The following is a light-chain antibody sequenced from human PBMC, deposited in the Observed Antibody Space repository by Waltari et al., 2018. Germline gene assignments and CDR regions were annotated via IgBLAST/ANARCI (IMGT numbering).Light chain of an antibody. Sequence: EIVLTQSPATLSLSPGERATLSCRASQSVKTDLAWYQQKPGQAPRLLIYDASSRATGIPARFSGSGSGTDFTLTISSLEAEDFAVYYCQQRNNWPPWTFGQGTKVEI. J-gene: IGKJ1*01. CDR1: QSVKTD. CDR2: DAS. CDR3: QQRNNWPPWT. V-gene: IGKV3-11*01.